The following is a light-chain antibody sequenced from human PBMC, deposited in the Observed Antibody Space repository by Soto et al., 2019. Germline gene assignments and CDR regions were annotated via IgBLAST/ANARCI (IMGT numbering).Light chain of an antibody. CDR2: KAS. CDR1: QSIDSW. Sequence: DIQMTQSPSTLSASVGDRVTITCRASQSIDSWLAWYQQKPGKAPHLLIYKASSLESRVPSRFSGSGSGTEFTLTISSLQPDDFATYYCHQYNSYSSGTFGQGTKVDIK. CDR3: HQYNSYSSGT. J-gene: IGKJ1*01. V-gene: IGKV1-5*03.